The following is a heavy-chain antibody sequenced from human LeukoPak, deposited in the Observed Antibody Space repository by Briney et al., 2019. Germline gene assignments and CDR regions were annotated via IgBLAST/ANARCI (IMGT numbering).Heavy chain of an antibody. V-gene: IGHV1-2*02. Sequence: ASMKVSCKASGYTFTGYYLHWVRQAPAQGLEWMGWINPNSGDTNYAPKFQGRVTMTRDTSISTAYMELSRLTSDDTAVYYCASYYYDSSGHYQEVYWGQGTLVTVSS. D-gene: IGHD3-22*01. J-gene: IGHJ4*02. CDR1: GYTFTGYY. CDR3: ASYYYDSSGHYQEVY. CDR2: INPNSGDT.